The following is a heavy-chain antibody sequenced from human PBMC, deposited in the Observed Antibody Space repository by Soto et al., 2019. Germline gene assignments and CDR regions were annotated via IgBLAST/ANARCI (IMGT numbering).Heavy chain of an antibody. Sequence: EVQLVESGGGLIQPGGSLRLSCAASGFTVSSNYMNWVRQAPGKGLEWLSVIYIDGSTYYAESVKGRFTISRDTSKNTLYSQMNSLRAEDTAIYYCARSTYTCGGRGAFDIWGQGTMVTVSP. V-gene: IGHV3-53*01. J-gene: IGHJ3*02. CDR3: ARSTYTCGGRGAFDI. CDR2: IYIDGST. CDR1: GFTVSSNY. D-gene: IGHD5-18*01.